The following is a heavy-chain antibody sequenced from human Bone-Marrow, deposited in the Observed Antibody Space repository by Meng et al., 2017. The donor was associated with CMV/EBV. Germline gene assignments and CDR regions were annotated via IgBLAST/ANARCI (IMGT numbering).Heavy chain of an antibody. V-gene: IGHV3-13*01. CDR3: ARDNRGSLLP. CDR2: IGTAGDT. CDR1: GFTFSSYD. Sequence: GESLKISCAACGFTFSSYDMHWVRQATGKGLEWVSAIGTAGDTYYPGSVKGRFTISRENAKNSLYLQMNSPRAGDTAVYYCARDNRGSLLPWGQGTLVTVSS. D-gene: IGHD1-26*01. J-gene: IGHJ5*02.